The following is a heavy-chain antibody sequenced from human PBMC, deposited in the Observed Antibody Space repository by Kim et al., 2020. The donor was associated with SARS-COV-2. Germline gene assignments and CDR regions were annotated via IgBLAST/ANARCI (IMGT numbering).Heavy chain of an antibody. CDR2: IDRDGSNT. CDR1: GFTFRDYC. CDR3: AILPSHFGVVRGY. Sequence: VGSLRLSCAASGFTFRDYCMHWVRQAPGKGLVLVSLIDRDGSNTDYSDSVRGRFTISRDHAWNTLSLQMNSLRGEDTAVYYCAILPSHFGVVRGYWSQGT. J-gene: IGHJ4*02. V-gene: IGHV3-74*01. D-gene: IGHD3-3*01.